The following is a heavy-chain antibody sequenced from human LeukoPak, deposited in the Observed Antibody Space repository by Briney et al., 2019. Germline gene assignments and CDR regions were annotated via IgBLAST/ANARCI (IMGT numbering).Heavy chain of an antibody. CDR2: IYSGGST. J-gene: IGHJ4*02. CDR3: ARDYYGSAIDY. D-gene: IGHD3-10*01. Sequence: GGSLRLPCAASGFAVSSNYMSWVRQAPGKGLEWASVIYSGGSTYYADSVKGRFTISRDNSKNTLYLQMNSLRAEDTAVYYCARDYYGSAIDYWGQGTLVTVSS. V-gene: IGHV3-66*01. CDR1: GFAVSSNY.